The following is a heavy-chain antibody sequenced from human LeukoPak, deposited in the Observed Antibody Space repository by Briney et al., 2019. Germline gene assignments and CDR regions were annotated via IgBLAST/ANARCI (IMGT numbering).Heavy chain of an antibody. V-gene: IGHV3-23*01. J-gene: IGHJ4*02. Sequence: GGSLRLSCAASGFTFSNYAMSWVRQAPGKGLEWVSAISGSGGSTYYADSVKGRFTISRDNSKNTLYLQMNSLRAEDTAVYYCAKARGVVVTASDYWGQGTLVTVSS. CDR3: AKARGVVVTASDY. D-gene: IGHD2-21*02. CDR2: ISGSGGST. CDR1: GFTFSNYA.